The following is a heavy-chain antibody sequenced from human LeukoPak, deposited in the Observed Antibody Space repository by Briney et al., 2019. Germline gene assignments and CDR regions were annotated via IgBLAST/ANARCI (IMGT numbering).Heavy chain of an antibody. CDR2: INPNSGGT. Sequence: ASVKVSCKASGYTFTGYYMHWVRQAPGQGLERMGWINPNSGGTNYAQKFQGRVTMTRDTSISTAYMELSSLESEDTAIYYCARGLGDYNTDWFPVSGYWGQGTLVTVSS. V-gene: IGHV1-2*02. J-gene: IGHJ4*02. D-gene: IGHD3-9*01. CDR3: ARGLGDYNTDWFPVSGY. CDR1: GYTFTGYY.